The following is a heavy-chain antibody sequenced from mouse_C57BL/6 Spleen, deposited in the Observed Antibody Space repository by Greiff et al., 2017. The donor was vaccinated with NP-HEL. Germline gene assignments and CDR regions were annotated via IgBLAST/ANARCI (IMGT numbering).Heavy chain of an antibody. CDR3: ARQGYYYGSSSYYFDY. Sequence: DVKLVESGGGLVKPGGSLKLSCAASGFTFSSYTMSWVRQTPEKRLEWVATISGGGGNTYYPDSVKGRFTISRDNAKNTLYLQMSSLRSEDTALYYCARQGYYYGSSSYYFDYWGQGTTLTVSS. CDR1: GFTFSSYT. V-gene: IGHV5-9*01. D-gene: IGHD1-1*01. J-gene: IGHJ2*01. CDR2: ISGGGGNT.